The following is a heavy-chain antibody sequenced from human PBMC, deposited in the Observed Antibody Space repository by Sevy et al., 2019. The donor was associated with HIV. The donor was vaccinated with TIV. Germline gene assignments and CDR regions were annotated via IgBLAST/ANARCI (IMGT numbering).Heavy chain of an antibody. CDR3: ARDLGSSLNWFDP. Sequence: SQTLSLTCAISGDSVSSNSATWNWIRQSPSRGLEWLGRTYYRSKWYNDYAVSVKSRITINPDSSKNHFSLQLNSVTPEDTAVYYCARDLGSSLNWFDPWVQGTLGTVSS. D-gene: IGHD6-13*01. J-gene: IGHJ5*02. CDR2: TYYRSKWYN. CDR1: GDSVSSNSAT. V-gene: IGHV6-1*01.